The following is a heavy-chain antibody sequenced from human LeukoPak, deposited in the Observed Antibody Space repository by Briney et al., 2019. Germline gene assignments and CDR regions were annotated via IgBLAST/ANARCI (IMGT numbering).Heavy chain of an antibody. CDR3: ARVYGSGSYYQIYFDY. Sequence: SETLSLTCTVSGGSISSGGYYWSWIRQHPGKGLEWIGYIYYSGSTYYNPSLKSRVTISVDTSKNQFSLKLSSVTAADTAVYYCARVYGSGSYYQIYFDYWGQGTLVTVSS. D-gene: IGHD3-10*01. CDR1: GGSISSGGYY. V-gene: IGHV4-31*03. J-gene: IGHJ4*02. CDR2: IYYSGST.